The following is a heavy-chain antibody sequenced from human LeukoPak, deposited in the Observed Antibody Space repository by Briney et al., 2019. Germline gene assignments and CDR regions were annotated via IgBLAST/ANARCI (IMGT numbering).Heavy chain of an antibody. CDR3: ATYKQELAFDS. V-gene: IGHV4-4*07. CDR2: IYTDGST. D-gene: IGHD6-13*01. J-gene: IGHJ4*02. CDR1: GGSISSYY. Sequence: SETLSLTCTVSGGSISSYYWTWIRQPAGRGLEWIGRIYTDGSTNYNPSLKSRVTMSVDTSKKEFSLKLNSVTAADTAIYYCATYKQELAFDSWGQGTLVTVSS.